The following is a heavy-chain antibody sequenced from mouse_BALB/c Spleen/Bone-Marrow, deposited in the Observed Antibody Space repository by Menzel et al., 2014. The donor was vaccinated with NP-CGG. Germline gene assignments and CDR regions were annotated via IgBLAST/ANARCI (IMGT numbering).Heavy chain of an antibody. CDR3: ARKDGGYYVMDY. CDR2: IWGGGGT. J-gene: IGHJ4*01. CDR1: GFSLSRYN. Sequence: VKLMESGPGLVAPSQTLSITRTVSGFSLSRYNIHWIRQPPGKGLEWLGMIWGGGGTDHNSALKSRLRISKDNSKSQIFLKINSLQIDDTAMYYCARKDGGYYVMDYWGQGTSVTVSS. D-gene: IGHD2-3*01. V-gene: IGHV2-6-4*01.